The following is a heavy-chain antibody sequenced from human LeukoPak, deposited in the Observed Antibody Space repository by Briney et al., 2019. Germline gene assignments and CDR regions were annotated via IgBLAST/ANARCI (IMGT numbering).Heavy chain of an antibody. V-gene: IGHV4-34*01. CDR3: ARGDSSSWYL. Sequence: SETLSLTCAVDGGSFSGDYWTWVRQPPGKGLEWIAEINRRGFTKYNPSLKSRVTISVDTSKEQFSLNLNSVTAAGTAVYYCARGDSSSWYLWGQGTLVTVSS. D-gene: IGHD6-13*01. CDR2: INRRGFT. CDR1: GGSFSGDY. J-gene: IGHJ4*02.